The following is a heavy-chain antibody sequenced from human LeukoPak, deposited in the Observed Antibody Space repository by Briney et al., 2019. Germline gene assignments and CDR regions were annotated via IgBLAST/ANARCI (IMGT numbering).Heavy chain of an antibody. D-gene: IGHD3-22*01. CDR2: IYYSGST. CDR3: ARHKGYYYDSSGYYYIDY. V-gene: IGHV4-59*08. Sequence: SETLSLTCTVSGGSISSYYWSWIRQPPGKGLEWIGYIYYSGSTNYNPSLKSRVTISVDTSKNQFSLKLSSVTAADTAVYYCARHKGYYYDSSGYYYIDYWGQGTLVTVSS. CDR1: GGSISSYY. J-gene: IGHJ4*02.